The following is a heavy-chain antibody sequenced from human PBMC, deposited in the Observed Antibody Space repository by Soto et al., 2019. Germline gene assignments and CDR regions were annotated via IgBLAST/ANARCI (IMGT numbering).Heavy chain of an antibody. J-gene: IGHJ5*02. CDR3: ARRSGQRYCSGGSCYWFDP. D-gene: IGHD2-15*01. Sequence: SETLSLTCTVSGGSISSYYWSWIRQPPGKGLEWIGYIYYSGSTNYNPSLKSRVTISVDTSKNQFSLKLSSVTAADTAVYYCARRSGQRYCSGGSCYWFDPWGQGILVTVSS. V-gene: IGHV4-59*08. CDR1: GGSISSYY. CDR2: IYYSGST.